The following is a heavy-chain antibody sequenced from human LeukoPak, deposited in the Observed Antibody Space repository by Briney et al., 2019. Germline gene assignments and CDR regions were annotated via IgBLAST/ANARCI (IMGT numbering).Heavy chain of an antibody. CDR3: ANLPRGGFFGY. CDR2: IYGDGGTT. D-gene: IGHD3-10*01. CDR1: GFTFASYA. V-gene: IGHV3-NL1*01. Sequence: GGSLRLSCAASGFTFASYAMHWVRQAPGKGLEYVSLIYGDGGTTHYADSVKGRFSISRDNSKNTLYLQMNSLRAEDTAVYYCANLPRGGFFGYWGQGTLVTVSS. J-gene: IGHJ4*02.